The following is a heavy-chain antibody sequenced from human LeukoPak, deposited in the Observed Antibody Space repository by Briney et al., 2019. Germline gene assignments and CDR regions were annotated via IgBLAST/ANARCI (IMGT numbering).Heavy chain of an antibody. Sequence: GGSLRLSCAASGFTFYDYARHWLRHAPGKGLEGVSGISWNSGSIGYADSVKGRFTISRDNAKNSLYLQMNSLRAEDTALYYCAKDYTGTLGYDILTGPFDYWGQGTLVTVSS. D-gene: IGHD3-9*01. CDR3: AKDYTGTLGYDILTGPFDY. J-gene: IGHJ4*02. CDR2: ISWNSGSI. CDR1: GFTFYDYA. V-gene: IGHV3-9*01.